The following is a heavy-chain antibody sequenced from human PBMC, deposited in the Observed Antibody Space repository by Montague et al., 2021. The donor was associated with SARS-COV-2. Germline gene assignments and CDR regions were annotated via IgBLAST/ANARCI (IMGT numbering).Heavy chain of an antibody. D-gene: IGHD3-9*01. Sequence: PALVKPTQTLTLTCTFSGFSLSTSGMCVSWIRQPPGKALEWLALIDWDDDKYYSTSLKTRLTISKDTSKNQVVLTMTNMDPVDTATYYCARTRYFGILYYYDGMDVWGRGTTVTVSS. CDR2: IDWDDDK. V-gene: IGHV2-70*01. J-gene: IGHJ6*02. CDR1: GFSLSTSGMC. CDR3: ARTRYFGILYYYDGMDV.